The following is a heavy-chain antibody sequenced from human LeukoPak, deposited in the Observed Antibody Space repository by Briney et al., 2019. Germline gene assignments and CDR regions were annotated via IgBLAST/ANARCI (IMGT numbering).Heavy chain of an antibody. J-gene: IGHJ4*02. CDR2: ISTDGTST. CDR1: GFTFSSYW. D-gene: IGHD3-10*01. V-gene: IGHV3-74*01. CDR3: VRGNFGGGIDY. Sequence: GGSLRLSSAASGFTFSSYWMHWVRQAPGKGLVWVSRISTDGTSTKYADFVEGRFTISRDNAKNTLYLQMNSLRAEDTAAYYCVRGNFGGGIDYWGQGTLVTVSS.